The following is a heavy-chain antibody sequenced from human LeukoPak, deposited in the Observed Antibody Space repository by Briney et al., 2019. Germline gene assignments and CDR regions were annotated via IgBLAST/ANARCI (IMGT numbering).Heavy chain of an antibody. CDR1: GGSISSYY. J-gene: IGHJ6*02. D-gene: IGHD6-19*01. CDR2: IYYSGST. Sequence: SETLSLTCTVSGGSISSYYWSWIRQPPGKGLEWIGYIYYSGSTNYNPSLKSRVTISVDTSKNQFSLKLSSVTAADTAVYYCARHIGPRVAVAGTPYYYYGMDVWGQGTTVTVSS. CDR3: ARHIGPRVAVAGTPYYYYGMDV. V-gene: IGHV4-59*08.